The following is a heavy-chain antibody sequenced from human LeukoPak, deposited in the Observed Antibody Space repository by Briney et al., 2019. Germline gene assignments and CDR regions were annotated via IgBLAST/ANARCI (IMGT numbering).Heavy chain of an antibody. V-gene: IGHV1-2*02. CDR2: IDPDSGGT. CDR3: ARVGYCGATSCYGGFAP. CDR1: GYTFTGYF. D-gene: IGHD2-2*01. J-gene: IGHJ5*02. Sequence: GASVKVSCKASGYTFTGYFIQWVRQAPGQGLEWMGWIDPDSGGTNYAQKFQGRVTMTRDTSITTAYLELSRLRSDDTVVYYCARVGYCGATSCYGGFAPWGQGTLVTVSS.